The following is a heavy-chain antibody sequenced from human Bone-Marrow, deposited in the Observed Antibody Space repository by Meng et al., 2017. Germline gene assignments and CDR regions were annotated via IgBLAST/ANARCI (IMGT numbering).Heavy chain of an antibody. CDR1: GFTFDDYG. V-gene: IGHV3-20*04. D-gene: IGHD6-19*01. CDR2: INWNGGST. J-gene: IGHJ4*02. Sequence: GESLKISCAASGFTFDDYGMSWVRQAPGKGLEWVSGINWNGGSTGYADSVKGRFTISRDTSEDTLFLQMSSLRDEDTAIYYCAYNGAGWHFGSWGQGTLVTVSS. CDR3: AYNGAGWHFGS.